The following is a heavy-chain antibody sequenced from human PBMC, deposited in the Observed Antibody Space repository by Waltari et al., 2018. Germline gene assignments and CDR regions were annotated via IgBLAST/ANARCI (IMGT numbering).Heavy chain of an antibody. V-gene: IGHV3-9*01. J-gene: IGHJ6*02. CDR3: AKDRVRSPGYYGMDV. CDR1: GFNFPDYA. Sequence: EVQLVESGGDLVQPGRSLRLSCAASGFNFPDYAMHWVRQAPGKGRECVSRSRWNSNNIVYADAVQGRFTTSRDSAKRSLYLEMNNLRPEDTALYFCAKDRVRSPGYYGMDVWGQGTTVTVSS. CDR2: SRWNSNNI.